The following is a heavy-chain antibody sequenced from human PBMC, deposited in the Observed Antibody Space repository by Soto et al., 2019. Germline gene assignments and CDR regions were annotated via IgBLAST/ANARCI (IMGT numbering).Heavy chain of an antibody. CDR2: ISGSGAST. CDR1: GFTFSNSA. D-gene: IGHD6-6*01. CDR3: AKARTRYSSSSFDY. J-gene: IGHJ4*02. V-gene: IGHV3-23*01. Sequence: TGGSLRLSCAASGFTFSNSAMTWVRQAPGKGLEWVSVISGSGASTFYADSVKGRFTISRDNSKNTLYLQMNSLRAEDTAVYYCAKARTRYSSSSFDYWGQGTLVTVSS.